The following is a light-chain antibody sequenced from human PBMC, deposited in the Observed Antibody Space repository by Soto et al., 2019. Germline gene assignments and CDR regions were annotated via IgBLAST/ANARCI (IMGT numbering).Light chain of an antibody. Sequence: DNLLTQSPSTLSLSLGERASLSCRASQSVSSCLAWYQQKPGQAPRLLIYYTTYRATGIPARFSGSGSGTDSTLTLSSLEPEDSAVYYCQHRSDWPPRITFGQGTRLEIK. CDR2: YTT. J-gene: IGKJ5*01. CDR3: QHRSDWPPRIT. CDR1: QSVSSC. V-gene: IGKV3-11*01.